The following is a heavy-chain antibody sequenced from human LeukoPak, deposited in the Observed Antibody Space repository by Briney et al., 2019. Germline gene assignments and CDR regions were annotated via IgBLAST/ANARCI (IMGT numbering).Heavy chain of an antibody. Sequence: TGRSLRLSCAASGFTFSTYGMHWVRQAPGKGLEWVAVIWYDGSNRNYADSVKGRFTISRDNSRSTLYLQMNSLRAEDTAVYYCARDSGYDLRPTLDYWGQGTLVTVSS. J-gene: IGHJ4*02. V-gene: IGHV3-33*01. CDR2: IWYDGSNR. CDR3: ARDSGYDLRPTLDY. CDR1: GFTFSTYG. D-gene: IGHD5-12*01.